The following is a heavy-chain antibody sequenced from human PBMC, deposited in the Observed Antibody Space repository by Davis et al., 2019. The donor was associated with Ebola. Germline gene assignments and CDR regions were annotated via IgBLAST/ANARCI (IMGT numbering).Heavy chain of an antibody. CDR2: IYYSGST. J-gene: IGHJ6*04. Sequence: SETLSLTCTVSGGSISSSNHYWSWIRQPPGKGLEWIGYIYYSGSTNYNPSLKSRVTISVDTSKNQFSLKLSSVTAADTAVYYCARDLWELFYGMDVWGKGTTVTVSS. CDR1: GGSISSSNHY. V-gene: IGHV4-61*01. D-gene: IGHD1-26*01. CDR3: ARDLWELFYGMDV.